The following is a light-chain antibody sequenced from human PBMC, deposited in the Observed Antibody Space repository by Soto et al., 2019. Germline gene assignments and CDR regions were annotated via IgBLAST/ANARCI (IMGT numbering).Light chain of an antibody. CDR2: DAS. Sequence: EIVMTQSPATLSVSPGERATLSCRASQSVSSDLAWYQQKPGQAPRLLIYDASTRATGIPARFSGSGSGTEFTLIISSLQSEDFAVYYCQQYNNWPLTFGGGTKLEIK. CDR3: QQYNNWPLT. J-gene: IGKJ4*01. CDR1: QSVSSD. V-gene: IGKV3-15*01.